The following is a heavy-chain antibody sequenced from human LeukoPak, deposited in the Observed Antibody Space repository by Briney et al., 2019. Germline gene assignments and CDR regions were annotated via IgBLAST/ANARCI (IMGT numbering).Heavy chain of an antibody. CDR1: GFTFSSYA. J-gene: IGHJ3*02. Sequence: GGSLRLSCAASGFTFSSYAMNWVRQAPGKGLEWVSAISGSGASTYYAGSVKGRFTISRDNSKSTLYLQMNSLRAEDTAVYYCAPIPNNEAFDIWGQGTMVTVSS. CDR3: APIPNNEAFDI. D-gene: IGHD1/OR15-1a*01. CDR2: ISGSGAST. V-gene: IGHV3-23*01.